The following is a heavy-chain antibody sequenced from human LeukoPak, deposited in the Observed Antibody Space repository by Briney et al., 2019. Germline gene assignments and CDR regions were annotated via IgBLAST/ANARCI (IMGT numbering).Heavy chain of an antibody. D-gene: IGHD2-21*02. Sequence: PSETLSLTCTVSGGSINNGGYYWSWIRQHPGKGLEWIGYIYYSGSSYYNPSLRSRVTISVDTSKNQFSLKLSSVTAADTAVYYCAREKAAYCGGDCHSFDYWGQGTLVTVSS. V-gene: IGHV4-30-4*01. CDR3: AREKAAYCGGDCHSFDY. CDR2: IYYSGSS. J-gene: IGHJ4*02. CDR1: GGSINNGGYY.